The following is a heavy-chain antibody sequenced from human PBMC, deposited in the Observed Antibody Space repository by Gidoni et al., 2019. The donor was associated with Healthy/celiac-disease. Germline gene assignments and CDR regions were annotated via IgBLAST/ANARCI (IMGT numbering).Heavy chain of an antibody. V-gene: IGHV1-18*01. CDR3: ARNNYGSGSYPWLAERRYYFDF. J-gene: IGHJ4*02. CDR2: ISAYNGYT. CDR1: GYTFPNYG. Sequence: QDQLVQSGAAVKKPGAPVTVSCRASGYTFPNYGIRWVRQAPGQGLQWMGWISAYNGYTDFAQDLQDRVTMTTDTSTSTAHMELRSLRSDDSAMYYCARNNYGSGSYPWLAERRYYFDFWGQGTLVTVSS. D-gene: IGHD3-10*01.